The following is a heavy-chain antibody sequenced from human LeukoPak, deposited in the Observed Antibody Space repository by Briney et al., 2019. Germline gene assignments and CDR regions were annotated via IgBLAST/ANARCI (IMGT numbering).Heavy chain of an antibody. V-gene: IGHV1-2*02. D-gene: IGHD3-10*01. J-gene: IGHJ4*02. CDR2: INPNSGGT. CDR1: GYTFTGYY. Sequence: ASVKVSCKASGYTFTGYYMHWVRQAPGQGLEWMGWINPNSGGTNYAQKFQGRVTMTRDTSISTAYMELSRLRSDDTAVYYCARATTTWFGELSAPIWGQGTLVTVSS. CDR3: ARATTTWFGELSAPI.